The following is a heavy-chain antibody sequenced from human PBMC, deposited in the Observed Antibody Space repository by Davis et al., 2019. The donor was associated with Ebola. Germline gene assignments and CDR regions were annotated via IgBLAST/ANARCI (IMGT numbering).Heavy chain of an antibody. Sequence: ASVKVSCKASGYTFTLYSLHWVRLAPGQGLEWMGLIDPNGGVTSYAQRFQDRLTMTSDTSTSTVYMELSSLRSEDTAVYYCSSPLYSSGAYLPFDIWGPGTMVTVSS. CDR3: SSPLYSSGAYLPFDI. CDR2: IDPNGGVT. CDR1: GYTFTLYS. V-gene: IGHV1-46*01. J-gene: IGHJ3*02. D-gene: IGHD6-19*01.